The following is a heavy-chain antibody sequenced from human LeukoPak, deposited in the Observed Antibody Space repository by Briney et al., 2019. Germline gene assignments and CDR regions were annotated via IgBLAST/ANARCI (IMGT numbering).Heavy chain of an antibody. J-gene: IGHJ4*02. CDR3: KRSPVGTFDS. CDR2: ISSNGGGT. Sequence: AGGSLRLSCSASGFTFSTYAMHWVRQAPGKGLEYVSAISSNGGGTYYADSVKGRFTISRDNSKNTLYLQMSSLRPEDTAVYYCKRSPVGTFDSWGQGTLVTVSS. D-gene: IGHD6-13*01. V-gene: IGHV3-64D*06. CDR1: GFTFSTYA.